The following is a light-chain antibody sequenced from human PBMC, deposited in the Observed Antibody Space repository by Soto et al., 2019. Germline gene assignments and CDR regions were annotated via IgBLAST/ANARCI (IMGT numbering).Light chain of an antibody. CDR3: CSYTGSVI. Sequence: QSVLTQPASVSGSPGQSITISCTGTSSDVGRYNLVSWYQHHPGEAPKLMIYEGTKRPSGVSHRFSGSKSGNTASLTISGLQPEDEADYYCCSYTGSVILGGGTKLTVL. CDR2: EGT. V-gene: IGLV2-23*01. CDR1: SSDVGRYNL. J-gene: IGLJ2*01.